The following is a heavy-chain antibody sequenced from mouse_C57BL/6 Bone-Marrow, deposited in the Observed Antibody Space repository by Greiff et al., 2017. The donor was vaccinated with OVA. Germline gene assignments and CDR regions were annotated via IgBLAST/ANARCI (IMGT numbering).Heavy chain of an antibody. Sequence: QVQLQQSGPGLVQPSQCLSITCTASGFSLTSYGVHWVRQSPGKGLEWLGVIWSGGSTDYNAAFISRLSISKDNSKGQVFFKMNSLQADDKAIYYCARKFPYAMDYWGQGTSVTVSS. CDR3: ARKFPYAMDY. J-gene: IGHJ4*01. CDR2: IWSGGST. CDR1: GFSLTSYG. V-gene: IGHV2-2*01.